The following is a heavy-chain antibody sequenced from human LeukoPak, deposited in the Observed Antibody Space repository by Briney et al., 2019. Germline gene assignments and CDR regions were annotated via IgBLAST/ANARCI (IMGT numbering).Heavy chain of an antibody. D-gene: IGHD6-13*01. CDR3: ARGYSTRHFPFDS. J-gene: IGHJ4*02. CDR2: VNSNGRSA. CDR1: GFNFDDYG. V-gene: IGHV3-20*04. Sequence: GGSLRLSCAASGFNFDDYGMTWVRQIPGKGLEWVAGVNSNGRSAGYAASVRGRFTISRDNAKNSLYLEMGSLRLEDTAFYYCARGYSTRHFPFDSWGQGTLVTVSS.